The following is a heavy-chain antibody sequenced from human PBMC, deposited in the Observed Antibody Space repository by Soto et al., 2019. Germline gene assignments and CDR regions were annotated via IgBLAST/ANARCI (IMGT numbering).Heavy chain of an antibody. CDR3: ARSTRVTSAYFVDV. V-gene: IGHV4-34*01. Sequence: QVQLQQWGAGLLKPSETLSLTCGVYGGSFSDYYWSWIRQPPGQGLEWLGEIDPSEGSKYNPSLESRVSISVDVSKKQFSLTLNSVTAADTAVYYCARSTRVTSAYFVDVWGRGTLVTVSA. J-gene: IGHJ2*01. CDR2: IDPSEGS. D-gene: IGHD3-3*01. CDR1: GGSFSDYY.